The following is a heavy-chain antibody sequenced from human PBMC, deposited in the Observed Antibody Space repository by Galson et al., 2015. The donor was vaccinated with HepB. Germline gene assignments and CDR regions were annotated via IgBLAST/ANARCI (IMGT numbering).Heavy chain of an antibody. CDR2: ISSSSSTI. CDR3: ARDWANYYDSSGYYGKFDY. CDR1: GFTFSSYS. Sequence: SLRLSCAASGFTFSSYSMIWVRQAPGKGLEWVSYISSSSSTIYYADSVKGRFTISRDNAKNSLYLQMNSLRDEDTAVYYCARDWANYYDSSGYYGKFDYWGQGTLVTVSS. D-gene: IGHD3-22*01. J-gene: IGHJ4*02. V-gene: IGHV3-48*02.